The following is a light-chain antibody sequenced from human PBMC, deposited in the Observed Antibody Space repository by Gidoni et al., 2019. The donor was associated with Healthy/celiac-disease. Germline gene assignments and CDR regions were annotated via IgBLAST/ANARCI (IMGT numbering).Light chain of an antibody. CDR3: QQYYSTPRT. Sequence: DIVMTQSPDSLAVSLGERATINCKSSQSVLYSSNNKNYLAWYQQKPGQPPKLLIFWASTRESGVPDLFSGSGSGTDFTLPISSLQAEDVAVYYCQQYYSTPRTFGQGTKVEIK. V-gene: IGKV4-1*01. CDR1: QSVLYSSNNKNY. J-gene: IGKJ1*01. CDR2: WAS.